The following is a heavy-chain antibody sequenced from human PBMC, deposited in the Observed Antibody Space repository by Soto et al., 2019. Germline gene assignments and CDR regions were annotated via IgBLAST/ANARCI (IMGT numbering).Heavy chain of an antibody. CDR2: VSHDAGST. Sequence: GWSLRLSCGASAFSNYAIHWVRQAPGKGLEWVGIVSHDAGSTYTADSVKGRFSISRDNSNSTVYLHMSSLRPEDSALYYCAKGGWLDGYNAQLHSWGQGALATVSS. D-gene: IGHD6-19*01. J-gene: IGHJ4*02. CDR3: AKGGWLDGYNAQLHS. CDR1: AFSNYA. V-gene: IGHV3-30*18.